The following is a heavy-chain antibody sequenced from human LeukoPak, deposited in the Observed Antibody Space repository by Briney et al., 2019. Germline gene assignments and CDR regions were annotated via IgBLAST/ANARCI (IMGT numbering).Heavy chain of an antibody. CDR2: ISGSGGST. D-gene: IGHD1-26*01. V-gene: IGHV3-23*01. Sequence: PGGSLRLSCAASGFTFSSYAMSWVRQAPGKGLEWVSAISGSGGSTYYADSVKGRFTISRDNSKNTLYLQMNSLRAEDTAVYYCAREMGPAGATPGSLDYWGQGTLVTVSS. CDR3: AREMGPAGATPGSLDY. J-gene: IGHJ4*02. CDR1: GFTFSSYA.